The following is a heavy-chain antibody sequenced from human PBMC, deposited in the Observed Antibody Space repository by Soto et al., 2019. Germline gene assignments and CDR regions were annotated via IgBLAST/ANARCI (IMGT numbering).Heavy chain of an antibody. V-gene: IGHV1-3*01. J-gene: IGHJ4*02. CDR2: INDGNGNT. CDR1: GYTFTSYA. CDR3: ARVGGGMWLRLDY. D-gene: IGHD5-12*01. Sequence: QVQLVQSGAEVKKPGASVKVSCKASGYTFTSYAMHWVRQAPGQRLEWMGWINDGNGNTKYSQKFQGRVTITRDTSASTAFMELSSLRSEDTAVYYCARVGGGMWLRLDYWGQGTLVTVSS.